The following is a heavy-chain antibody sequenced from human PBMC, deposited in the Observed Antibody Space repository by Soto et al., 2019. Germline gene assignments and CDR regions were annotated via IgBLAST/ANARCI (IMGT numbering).Heavy chain of an antibody. CDR2: IYYSGST. D-gene: IGHD3-22*01. J-gene: IGHJ5*02. Sequence: QVQLQESGPGLVKPSQTLSLTCTVSGGSISSGGYYWSWIRQHPGKGLEWIGYIYYSGSTYYNPSRKSGVTISVDTSKNQCSLKLRSVAAADTAVYSCAISSGYADWFDPWGQGTLVTVSS. CDR1: GGSISSGGYY. CDR3: AISSGYADWFDP. V-gene: IGHV4-31*03.